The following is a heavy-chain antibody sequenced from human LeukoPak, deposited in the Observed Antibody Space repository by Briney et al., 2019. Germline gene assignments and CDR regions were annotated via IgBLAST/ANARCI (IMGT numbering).Heavy chain of an antibody. CDR2: ICYSGST. J-gene: IGHJ6*02. CDR1: GRSISSSSYY. V-gene: IGHV4-39*01. CDR3: ASHIMVRGVMGYYGMDV. Sequence: SETLSLTCTVSGRSISSSSYYWGWIRQPPRRGLEWFGSICYSGSTYYNPSHKSRVTISVDTSKSQYTLKLRSVTAVDTAVYYCASHIMVRGVMGYYGMDVWGQGTTVTVSS. D-gene: IGHD3-10*01.